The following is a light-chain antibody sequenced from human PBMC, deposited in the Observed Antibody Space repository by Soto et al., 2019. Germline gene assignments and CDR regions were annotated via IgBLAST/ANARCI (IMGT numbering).Light chain of an antibody. J-gene: IGLJ2*01. V-gene: IGLV2-14*03. Sequence: QSALTQPASVSGSPGQSITISCTGTSSDVGGYNYVSWYQHHPGKAPKLMIYDVNNRPSGVSNRFSGSKSVNTASLTISGLHAEYEADYYCSSYTSSSTLVFGVGPKLTV. CDR3: SSYTSSSTLV. CDR2: DVN. CDR1: SSDVGGYNY.